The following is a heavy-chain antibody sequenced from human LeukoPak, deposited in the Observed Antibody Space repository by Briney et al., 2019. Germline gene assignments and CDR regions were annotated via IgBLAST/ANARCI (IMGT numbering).Heavy chain of an antibody. CDR3: ARNLPAADY. V-gene: IGHV3-48*04. CDR2: ISSSSSTI. D-gene: IGHD2-2*01. J-gene: IGHJ4*02. CDR1: GVTFSSYS. Sequence: TGGSLRLSCAASGVTFSSYSMNWVRQAPGKGLEWVSYISSSSSTIYYADSVKGRFTISRDNAKNSLYLQMNSLRAEDTAVYYCARNLPAADYWGQGTLVTVSS.